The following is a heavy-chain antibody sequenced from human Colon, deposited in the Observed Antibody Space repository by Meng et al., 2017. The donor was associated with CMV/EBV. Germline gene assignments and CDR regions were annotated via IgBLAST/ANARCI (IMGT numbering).Heavy chain of an antibody. V-gene: IGHV3-7*01. D-gene: IGHD1-26*01. J-gene: IGHJ4*02. CDR1: GYTFTTTW. Sequence: GGSLRLSCVASGYTFTTTWISWVRQAPGKGLEWVANIKEDGSQKNYADSVRGRFIISRDNAKNSVYLQMDRLRVEDTAVYYCARDVTSGTFDYWGQGTLVTVSS. CDR2: IKEDGSQK. CDR3: ARDVTSGTFDY.